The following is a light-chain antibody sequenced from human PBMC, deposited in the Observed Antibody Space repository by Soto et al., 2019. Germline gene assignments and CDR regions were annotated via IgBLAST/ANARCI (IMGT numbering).Light chain of an antibody. CDR2: DVS. CDR1: SSDVGGYNY. CDR3: CSYAGSYTWV. V-gene: IGLV2-11*01. Sequence: QSARTQPRSVSGSPGHSVTDSCTGTSSDVGGYNYVSWYQQHPGKAPKLLIYDVSKRPSGVPDRFSGSKSGNTASLTISGLQAEDEADYYCCSYAGSYTWVFGTGTKLTVL. J-gene: IGLJ1*01.